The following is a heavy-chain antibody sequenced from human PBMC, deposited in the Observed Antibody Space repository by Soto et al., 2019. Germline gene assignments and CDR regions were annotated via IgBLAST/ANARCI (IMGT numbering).Heavy chain of an antibody. D-gene: IGHD3-22*01. CDR1: GYIFTNHY. CDR3: ARADYYDSSGFYYDC. CDR2: INPSGGST. J-gene: IGHJ4*02. V-gene: IGHV1-46*01. Sequence: QVQLVQSGAEVKKPGTSVKVSCKASGYIFTNHYIHWVRQAPGQGLEWMGIINPSGGSTNYLQKFQGRITMTRDTYTSTVYMELSSLRSEDTAVYFCARADYYDSSGFYYDCCGQGSLVTVSS.